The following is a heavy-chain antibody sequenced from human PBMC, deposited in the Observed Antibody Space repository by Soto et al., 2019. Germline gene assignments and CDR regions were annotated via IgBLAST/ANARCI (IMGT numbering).Heavy chain of an antibody. Sequence: QVQLVESGGGVVQPGRSLRLSCAASGFTFSSYGMHWVRQAPGKGLEWVAVIWYDGSNKYYADSVKGRFTISRDNSKNTLYLQMNSLRAEDTAVYYCARDKSSSWYFGPKEYDAFDIWGQGTMVTVSS. CDR3: ARDKSSSWYFGPKEYDAFDI. CDR1: GFTFSSYG. D-gene: IGHD6-13*01. V-gene: IGHV3-33*01. CDR2: IWYDGSNK. J-gene: IGHJ3*02.